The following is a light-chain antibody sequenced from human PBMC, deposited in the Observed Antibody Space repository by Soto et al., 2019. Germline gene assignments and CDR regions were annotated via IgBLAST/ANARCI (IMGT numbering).Light chain of an antibody. J-gene: IGLJ1*01. CDR2: EVT. CDR3: SSYTSDATFV. V-gene: IGLV2-14*01. CDR1: STDVGGCNY. Sequence: QSALTQPASVSGSPGQSTTFSCAGTSTDVGGCNYVSWYQQHPGKAPKLIIYEVTHRPSGVSTRFSGSKSGNTATLTISGLQAEDEADYFCSSYTSDATFVFGTGTKVTVL.